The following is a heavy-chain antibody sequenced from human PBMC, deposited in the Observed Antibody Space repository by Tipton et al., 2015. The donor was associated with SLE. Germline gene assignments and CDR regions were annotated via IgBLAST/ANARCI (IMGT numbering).Heavy chain of an antibody. V-gene: IGHV4-34*01. J-gene: IGHJ3*02. Sequence: TLSLTCAVYGGSFSGYYWSWIRQPPGKGLEWIGEINHSGSTNYNPSLKSRVTISVDTSKNQFSLKLSSVTAAATAVYYCARHSSIFGEPPVAFGIWGQGTMVTVSS. D-gene: IGHD3-3*01. CDR3: ARHSSIFGEPPVAFGI. CDR2: INHSGST. CDR1: GGSFSGYY.